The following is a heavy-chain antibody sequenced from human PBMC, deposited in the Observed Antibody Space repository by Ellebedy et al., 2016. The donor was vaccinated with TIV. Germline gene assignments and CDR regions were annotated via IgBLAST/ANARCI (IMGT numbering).Heavy chain of an antibody. CDR3: ARGGYSAFYPPTRFEY. J-gene: IGHJ4*02. CDR1: GGSISSYY. Sequence: MPSETLSLTCTVAGGSISSYYWSWIRQPPGKGLEWIGYIYFSGSTNYNPSLTSRVTISVDTSKNQFSLKLNSVTAADTAVYYCARGGYSAFYPPTRFEYWGQGTLVTASS. V-gene: IGHV4-59*01. CDR2: IYFSGST. D-gene: IGHD5-18*01.